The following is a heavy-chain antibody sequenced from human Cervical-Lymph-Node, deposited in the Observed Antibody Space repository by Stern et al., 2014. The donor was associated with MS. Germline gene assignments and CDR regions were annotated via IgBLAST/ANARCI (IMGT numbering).Heavy chain of an antibody. V-gene: IGHV3-66*01. CDR3: ARELAGRLDK. J-gene: IGHJ4*02. CDR1: GFTVSTAY. D-gene: IGHD6-6*01. CDR2: IEVIGKT. Sequence: VQLGQSGGGLVQPGGSLRLSCEASGFTVSTAYMNWVRQAPGKGLEWVSIIEVIGKTNYADSVKGRFAISRDKSKNTVYLQMNSLRAEDTAVYYCARELAGRLDKWGQGTQVIVSA.